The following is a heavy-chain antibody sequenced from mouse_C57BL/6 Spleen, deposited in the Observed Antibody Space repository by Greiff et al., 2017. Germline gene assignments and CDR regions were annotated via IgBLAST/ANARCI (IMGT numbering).Heavy chain of an antibody. CDR1: GFTFSDYG. D-gene: IGHD1-1*01. Sequence: EVKVEESGGGLVKPGGSLKLSCAASGFTFSDYGMHWVRQAPEKGLEWVAYISSGSSTIYYADTVKGRFTISRDNAKNTLFLQMTSLRSEDTAMYYCARELGSSYYYAMDYWGQGTSVTVSS. CDR3: ARELGSSYYYAMDY. J-gene: IGHJ4*01. CDR2: ISSGSSTI. V-gene: IGHV5-17*01.